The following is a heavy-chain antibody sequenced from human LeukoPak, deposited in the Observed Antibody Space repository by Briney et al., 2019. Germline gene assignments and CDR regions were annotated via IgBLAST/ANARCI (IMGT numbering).Heavy chain of an antibody. CDR3: ARNLPGEAAAGTEDYYYYYMDV. Sequence: GASVKVSCKASGYTFTGYYTHWVRQAPGQGLEWMGRINPNSGGTNYAQKFQGRVTMTRDTSISTAYMELSRLRSDDTAVYYCARNLPGEAAAGTEDYYYYYMDVWGKGTTVTVSS. CDR2: INPNSGGT. CDR1: GYTFTGYY. J-gene: IGHJ6*03. D-gene: IGHD6-13*01. V-gene: IGHV1-2*06.